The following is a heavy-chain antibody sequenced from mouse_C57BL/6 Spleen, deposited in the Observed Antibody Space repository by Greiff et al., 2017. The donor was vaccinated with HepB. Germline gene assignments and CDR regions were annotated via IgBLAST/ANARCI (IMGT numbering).Heavy chain of an antibody. Sequence: VKLQEPGAELVRPGSSVKLSCKASGYTFTSYWMHWVKQRPIQGLEWIGNIDPSDSETHYNQKFKDKATLTVDKSSSTAYMQLSSLTSEDSAVYYCARSPGYGSSYFDYWGQGTTLTVSS. J-gene: IGHJ2*01. CDR3: ARSPGYGSSYFDY. CDR1: GYTFTSYW. D-gene: IGHD1-1*01. V-gene: IGHV1-52*01. CDR2: IDPSDSET.